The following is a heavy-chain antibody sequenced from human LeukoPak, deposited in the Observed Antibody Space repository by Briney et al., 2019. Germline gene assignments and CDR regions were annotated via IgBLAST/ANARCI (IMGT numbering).Heavy chain of an antibody. Sequence: PGGSLRLSCAASGFTFSSYWMSWVRQAPGKGLEWVAVISYDGSNKYYADSVKGRFTISRDNSKNTLYLQMNSLRAEDTAVYYCAKSSGWYFDYWGQGTLVTVSS. CDR2: ISYDGSNK. CDR3: AKSSGWYFDY. J-gene: IGHJ4*02. D-gene: IGHD6-19*01. CDR1: GFTFSSYW. V-gene: IGHV3-30*18.